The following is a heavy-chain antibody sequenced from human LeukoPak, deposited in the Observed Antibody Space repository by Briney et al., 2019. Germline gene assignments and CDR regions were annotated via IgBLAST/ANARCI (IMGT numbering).Heavy chain of an antibody. J-gene: IGHJ5*02. Sequence: TGGTLRLSCAASGFTFSSYGMSWVRQAPGKGLEWVSAISGSGGSTYYADSVKGRFTISRDNSKNTLYLQMNSLRAEDTGVYYCAKDSVPWRWLQSRPLISWGQGTLVTVSS. V-gene: IGHV3-23*01. D-gene: IGHD5-24*01. CDR2: ISGSGGST. CDR1: GFTFSSYG. CDR3: AKDSVPWRWLQSRPLIS.